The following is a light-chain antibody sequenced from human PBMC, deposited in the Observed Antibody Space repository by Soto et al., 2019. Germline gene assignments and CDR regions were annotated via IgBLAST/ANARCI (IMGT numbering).Light chain of an antibody. J-gene: IGKJ1*01. CDR3: QQYNNWPRT. Sequence: EIVMTQSPATLSVSPGERATLSCRASQSVSSDLAWYHQKPGQAPRLLIYSASTRATGIPARFSGSGSGTEFTLTINSLQSEGFAVYYCQQYNNWPRTFGQGTKVEIK. V-gene: IGKV3-15*01. CDR2: SAS. CDR1: QSVSSD.